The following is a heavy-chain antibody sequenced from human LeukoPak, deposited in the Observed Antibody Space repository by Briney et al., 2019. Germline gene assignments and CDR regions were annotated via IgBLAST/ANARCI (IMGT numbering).Heavy chain of an antibody. CDR2: IIPIFGTA. CDR1: GGTFSSYA. J-gene: IGHJ4*02. V-gene: IGHV1-69*01. D-gene: IGHD6-13*01. Sequence: SVKVSCKASGGTFSSYAISWVRQAPGQGLEWMGGIIPIFGTANYAQKFQGRVTITADESTSTAYMELSSLRSEDTAVYHCARGIAAASTNFDYWGQGTLVTVSS. CDR3: ARGIAAASTNFDY.